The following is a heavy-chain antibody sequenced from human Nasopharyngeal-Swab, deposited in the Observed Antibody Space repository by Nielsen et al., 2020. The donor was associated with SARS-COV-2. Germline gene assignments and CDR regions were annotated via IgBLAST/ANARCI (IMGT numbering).Heavy chain of an antibody. CDR2: IGTSGTDA. CDR3: ARDGLYSAGGN. Sequence: GESLKISCAASGFTFSSSSLTWVRQAPGEGLEWVSTIGTSGTDAYYADSVKGRFTISRDNAKNSLYLQMNSLRAEDTAVYYCARDGLYSAGGNWGQGTLVTVSS. CDR1: GFTFSSSS. V-gene: IGHV3-21*01. D-gene: IGHD5-18*01. J-gene: IGHJ4*02.